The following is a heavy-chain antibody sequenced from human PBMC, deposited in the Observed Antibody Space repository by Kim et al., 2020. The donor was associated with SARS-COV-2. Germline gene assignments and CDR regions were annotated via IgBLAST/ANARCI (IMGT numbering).Heavy chain of an antibody. CDR1: GFTFSNHA. J-gene: IGHJ3*02. D-gene: IGHD6-13*01. Sequence: GGSLRLSCAASGFTFSNHAMSWVRQAPGKGLEWVSGISGFGGSTYYADSVKGRFTISRDNSQNTLSLQMNSLRAQDTAEYYCAKETLFSAGFDAFDIWGQGTMVTVSS. V-gene: IGHV3-23*01. CDR2: ISGFGGST. CDR3: AKETLFSAGFDAFDI.